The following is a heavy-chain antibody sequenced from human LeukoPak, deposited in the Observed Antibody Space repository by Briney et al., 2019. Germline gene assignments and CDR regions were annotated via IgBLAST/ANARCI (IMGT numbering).Heavy chain of an antibody. V-gene: IGHV3-30-3*01. Sequence: GGSLRLSCAASGFMFSSNWMSWVRLAPGKGLEWVAVISYDGSNKYYADSVKGRFTISRDNSKNTLYLQMNSLRAEDTAVYYCARGHGSGSYGNGMDVWGQGTTVTVSS. CDR2: ISYDGSNK. D-gene: IGHD3-10*01. J-gene: IGHJ6*02. CDR3: ARGHGSGSYGNGMDV. CDR1: GFMFSSNW.